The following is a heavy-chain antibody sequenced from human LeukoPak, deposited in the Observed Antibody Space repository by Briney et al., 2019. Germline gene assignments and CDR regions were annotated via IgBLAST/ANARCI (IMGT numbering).Heavy chain of an antibody. CDR1: GSNFGNYY. Sequence: GGSLRLSCAASGSNFGNYYVSWVRQAPGKGLEWVSYISRSGSTIYYADSVKGRFTISRDNGKNSLYLQMNSLRAEDTAVYYCAREANGYSSGLDYWGQGTLVTVSS. CDR2: ISRSGSTI. CDR3: AREANGYSSGLDY. J-gene: IGHJ4*02. V-gene: IGHV3-48*01. D-gene: IGHD5-18*01.